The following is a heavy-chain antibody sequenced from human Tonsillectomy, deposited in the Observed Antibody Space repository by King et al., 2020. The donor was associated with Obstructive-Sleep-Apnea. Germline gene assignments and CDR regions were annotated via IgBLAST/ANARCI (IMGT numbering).Heavy chain of an antibody. Sequence: QLQESGPGLVKPSETLSLTCSVSGGSITNSDYYWAWIRQPPGEGLEWIGSIYYSGATYHSPSLKSRLTISLDTPNNQFSLKLTSAPAADTGVYYCAREPAPGGDWFDPWGQGVQVTVSS. CDR2: IYYSGAT. CDR3: AREPAPGGDWFDP. D-gene: IGHD3-10*01. V-gene: IGHV4-39*02. CDR1: GGSITNSDYY. J-gene: IGHJ5*02.